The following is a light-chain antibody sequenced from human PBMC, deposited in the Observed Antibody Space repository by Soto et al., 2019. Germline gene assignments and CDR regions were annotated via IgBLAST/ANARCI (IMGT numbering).Light chain of an antibody. CDR3: CSYAGSSTPVV. Sequence: QSALTQPASVSGSPGQSITISCTGTSSDVGSYNLVSWYQQHPGKAPKLMIYEVSKRPSGVSNRFSGSKSGNTASLTISGLQAEDEADYFCCSYAGSSTPVVFGGWTKLTV. J-gene: IGLJ2*01. V-gene: IGLV2-23*02. CDR2: EVS. CDR1: SSDVGSYNL.